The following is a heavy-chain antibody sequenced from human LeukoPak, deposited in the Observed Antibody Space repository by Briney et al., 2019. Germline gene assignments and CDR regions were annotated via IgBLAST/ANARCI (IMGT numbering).Heavy chain of an antibody. J-gene: IGHJ4*02. V-gene: IGHV4-59*08. D-gene: IGHD1-1*01. Sequence: SETLSLTCTVSSDSISSYYWSWIRQPPGKGLEWIGFIYYSGSTNYNPSLRSRVTISVDTSKNQFSLKLSSVTAADTAVYYCARAGLEPGGFDYWGQGTLVTVSS. CDR2: IYYSGST. CDR1: SDSISSYY. CDR3: ARAGLEPGGFDY.